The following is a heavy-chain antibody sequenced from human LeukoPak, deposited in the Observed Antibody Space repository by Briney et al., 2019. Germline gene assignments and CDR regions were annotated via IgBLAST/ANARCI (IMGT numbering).Heavy chain of an antibody. CDR1: GYSFTSYW. J-gene: IGHJ5*02. Sequence: GESLKISCKGSGYSFTSYWIVWVRQMPGKGLEWMGIIYPGDSETRYSPSLQGQVTISADKSINTAYPQWSSLKASDTAMYYCATVKRELYYDSSRNWFDPWGQGTLVTVSS. D-gene: IGHD3-22*01. CDR2: IYPGDSET. V-gene: IGHV5-51*01. CDR3: ATVKRELYYDSSRNWFDP.